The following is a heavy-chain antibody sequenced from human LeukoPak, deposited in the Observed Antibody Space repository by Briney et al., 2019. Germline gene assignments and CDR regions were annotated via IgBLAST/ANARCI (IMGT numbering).Heavy chain of an antibody. J-gene: IGHJ4*02. V-gene: IGHV3-48*03. CDR1: GFTFSSYE. Sequence: GGSLRLSCAASGFTFSSYEMNWARQAPGKGLQWVSYISSSGNTIYYADSVKGRFTISRDNAKNSLYLQMNSLRAEDTAVYYCARGGYAFGYDDYWGQGTLVTVSS. D-gene: IGHD5-18*01. CDR3: ARGGYAFGYDDY. CDR2: ISSSGNTI.